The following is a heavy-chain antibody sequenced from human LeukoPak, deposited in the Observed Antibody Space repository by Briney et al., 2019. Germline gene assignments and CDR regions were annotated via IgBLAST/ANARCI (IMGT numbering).Heavy chain of an antibody. CDR3: TAQGGWYIDY. D-gene: IGHD6-19*01. V-gene: IGHV4-4*02. J-gene: IGHJ4*02. CDR2: IHHEGST. CDR1: GGSTSSRIR. Sequence: SGTLSLTCGVSGGSTSSRIRWSWVRQPPGKGLEWIGEIHHEGSTKYSPSLKSRVTISVDKSKNQFSLKLNSMTAADTAVYYCTAQGGWYIDYWGQGTLVTVSS.